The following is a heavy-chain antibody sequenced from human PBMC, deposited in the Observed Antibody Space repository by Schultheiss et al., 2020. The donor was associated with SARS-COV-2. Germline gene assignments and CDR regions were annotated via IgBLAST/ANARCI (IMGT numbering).Heavy chain of an antibody. J-gene: IGHJ5*02. CDR2: FDLEDGET. CDR3: ASALTYYYDSSGYFTWFDP. D-gene: IGHD3-22*01. CDR1: GYTFTSYG. Sequence: GESLKISCKASGYTFTSYGISWVRQAPGQGLEWMGGFDLEDGETIYAQKFQGRVTMTEDTSTDTAYMELSSLRSEDTAVYYCASALTYYYDSSGYFTWFDPWGQGTLVTVSS. V-gene: IGHV1-24*01.